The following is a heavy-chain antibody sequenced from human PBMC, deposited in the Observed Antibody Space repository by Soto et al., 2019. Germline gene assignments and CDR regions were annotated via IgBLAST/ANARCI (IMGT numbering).Heavy chain of an antibody. CDR3: AAEMRATNWYFDL. CDR1: GYSFTTYG. V-gene: IGHV1-18*01. J-gene: IGHJ2*01. Sequence: QLQLVQSGAEVKKPGASVKVSCKASGYSFTTYGISWVRQAPGQGLEWMGWVNAYNGNTDQAQKFQGRCTMTTDTSTSTAYMELRSLRSDDPGVYYCAAEMRATNWYFDLWGRGTLVTVSS. D-gene: IGHD1-26*01. CDR2: VNAYNGNT.